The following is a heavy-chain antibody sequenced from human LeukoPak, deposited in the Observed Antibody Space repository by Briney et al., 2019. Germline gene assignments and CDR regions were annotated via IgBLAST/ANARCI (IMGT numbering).Heavy chain of an antibody. CDR2: IYSGGST. D-gene: IGHD4-11*01. V-gene: IGHV3-66*01. CDR1: GFTVSSNY. Sequence: GGSLRLSCAASGFTVSSNYMSWVRQAPGKGLEWVSVIYSGGSTYYADSVKGRFTISRDNSKNTLYLQMNSLRAEDTAVYYCARDRDDYSNYLYGMDVWGQGTTVTVSS. J-gene: IGHJ6*02. CDR3: ARDRDDYSNYLYGMDV.